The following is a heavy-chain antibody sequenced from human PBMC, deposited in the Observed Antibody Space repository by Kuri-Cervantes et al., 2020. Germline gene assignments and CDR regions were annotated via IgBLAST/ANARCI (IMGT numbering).Heavy chain of an antibody. Sequence: SETLSLTCAVYGESFSGHYWSWIRQPPGKGLEWIGEINHSGSTNSNPSLKSRVTISVDTSKNQFSLKLSSVTAADTAVYYCARSSAAGTIDPWGQGTLVTVSS. CDR1: GESFSGHY. CDR3: ARSSAAGTIDP. CDR2: INHSGST. J-gene: IGHJ5*02. D-gene: IGHD6-13*01. V-gene: IGHV4-34*01.